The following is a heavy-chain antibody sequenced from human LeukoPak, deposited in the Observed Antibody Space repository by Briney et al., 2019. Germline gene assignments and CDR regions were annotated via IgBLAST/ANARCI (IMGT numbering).Heavy chain of an antibody. CDR2: ISGSGGAT. V-gene: IGHV3-23*01. D-gene: IGHD3-10*01. J-gene: IGHJ4*02. Sequence: PGGSLRLSCAASGFTFSSYEMNWVRQAPGKGLEWVPGISGSGGATYYADSVKGRFTISRDDPHNTLYLQMNSLRAEDTAVYFCARGGVDYYGSGTYYLMYYFDYWGQGALVTVSS. CDR3: ARGGVDYYGSGTYYLMYYFDY. CDR1: GFTFSSYE.